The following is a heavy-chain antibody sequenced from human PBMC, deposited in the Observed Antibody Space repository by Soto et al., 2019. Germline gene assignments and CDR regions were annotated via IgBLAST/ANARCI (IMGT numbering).Heavy chain of an antibody. J-gene: IGHJ4*02. D-gene: IGHD1-7*01. CDR3: AKGRAELEFDS. V-gene: IGHV3-30*18. CDR2: ISFDGTNK. CDR1: GFSFSNYG. Sequence: GGSLRLSCAASGFSFSNYGMHWVRQAPGKGLEWVAEISFDGTNKFYADSVKGRFTISRDNSKNTVHLQMTSLRTEDTADYYCAKGRAELEFDSWGRGTLVTVSS.